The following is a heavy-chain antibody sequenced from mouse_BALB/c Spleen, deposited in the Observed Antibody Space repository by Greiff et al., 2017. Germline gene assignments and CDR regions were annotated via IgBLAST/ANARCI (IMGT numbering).Heavy chain of an antibody. Sequence: QVQLQQSGAELVMPGASVKMSCKASGYTFTDYWMHWVKQRPGQGLEWIGAIDTSDSYTSYNQKFKGKATLTVDESSSTAYMQLSSLTSEDSAVYYCAREGVYYGLLAMDYWGQGTSVTVSS. J-gene: IGHJ4*01. D-gene: IGHD2-1*01. CDR2: IDTSDSYT. CDR1: GYTFTDYW. V-gene: IGHV1-69*01. CDR3: AREGVYYGLLAMDY.